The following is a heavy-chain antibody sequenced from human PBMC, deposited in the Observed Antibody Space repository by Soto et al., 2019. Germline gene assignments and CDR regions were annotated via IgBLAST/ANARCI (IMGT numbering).Heavy chain of an antibody. CDR2: ITYSVGST. CDR3: AKVMRSTSSTANFDY. Sequence: GGSLRLSCAASGFTFSMFAMNWVRQAPGKGLEWVASITYSVGSTNYADSVRGRFTISRDNSKNTLSLQMTSLRAEDTAVYYCAKVMRSTSSTANFDYWGRGTRVTVSS. J-gene: IGHJ4*02. D-gene: IGHD3-16*01. CDR1: GFTFSMFA. V-gene: IGHV3-23*01.